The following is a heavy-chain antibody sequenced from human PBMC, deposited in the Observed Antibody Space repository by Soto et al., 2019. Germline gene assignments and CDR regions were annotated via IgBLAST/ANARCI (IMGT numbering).Heavy chain of an antibody. CDR3: AREKLPRLHGMDV. CDR1: GFTFSDYY. J-gene: IGHJ6*02. Sequence: QVQLVESGGGLAKPGGSLRLSCAASGFTFSDYYMSWIRQAPGKGLEGVSYISSSGSTIYYADSVKSRFTISRDNTKNSLSLQMNSLRAADTAVYYCAREKLPRLHGMDVWGQGTTVTVSS. CDR2: ISSSGSTI. D-gene: IGHD6-6*01. V-gene: IGHV3-11*01.